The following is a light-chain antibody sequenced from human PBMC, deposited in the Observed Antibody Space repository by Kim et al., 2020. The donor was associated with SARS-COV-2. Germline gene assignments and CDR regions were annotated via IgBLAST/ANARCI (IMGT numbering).Light chain of an antibody. Sequence: DIVMTQSPDSLAVSLGGRATINCKSSQSVLYSSNNKNYLAWYQQKPGQPPKLLIYRASTRESGVPDRFSGSGSGTDFTLTISSLQAEDVAIYYCQQYYTTPRTFGQGTKVDIK. CDR3: QQYYTTPRT. V-gene: IGKV4-1*01. CDR1: QSVLYSSNNKNY. CDR2: RAS. J-gene: IGKJ1*01.